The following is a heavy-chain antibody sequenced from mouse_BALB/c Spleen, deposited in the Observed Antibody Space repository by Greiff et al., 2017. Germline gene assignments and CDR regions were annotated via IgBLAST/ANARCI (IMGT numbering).Heavy chain of an antibody. CDR1: GFSFTSYW. D-gene: IGHD2-3*01. CDR2: IHPSDSES. V-gene: IGHV1-74*01. CDR3: ASYCYYNGFDY. J-gene: IGHJ3*01. Sequence: VQLLQPGAELVRPGASVKLSCTASGFSFTSYWMNWVQQRPGQGLEWIGMIHPSDSESRLNQKFKDKTTLTVDNSSSTAYMQLSSPTAEDSAVYYCASYCYYNGFDYWGQGTLVTVSA.